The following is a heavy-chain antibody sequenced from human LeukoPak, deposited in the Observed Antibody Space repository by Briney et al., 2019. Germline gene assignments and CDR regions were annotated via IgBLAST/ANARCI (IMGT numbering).Heavy chain of an antibody. CDR2: ISAYNGNT. CDR3: VRVRGVIPDY. V-gene: IGHV1-18*01. J-gene: IGHJ4*02. D-gene: IGHD3-10*01. Sequence: ASVKVSCKASGYSFTDYGISWVRQAPGQGLEWMGWISAYNGNTNYAQKLQGRVTMTTDTSTSTAYMELRSLRSDDTAVYYCVRVRGVIPDYWGQGTLVTVSS. CDR1: GYSFTDYG.